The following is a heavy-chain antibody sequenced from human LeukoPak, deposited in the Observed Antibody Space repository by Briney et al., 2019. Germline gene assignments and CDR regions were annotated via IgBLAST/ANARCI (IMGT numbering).Heavy chain of an antibody. D-gene: IGHD3-22*01. J-gene: IGHJ4*02. CDR1: GYTFTSYG. CDR2: ISAYNGNT. CDR3: AREPLPDADYYDSSGYYYFDY. Sequence: ASVNVSCRASGYTFTSYGISWVRQAPGQGLEWMGWISAYNGNTNYAQKLQGRVTMTTDTSTSTAYMELRSLRSDDTAVYYCAREPLPDADYYDSSGYYYFDYWGQGTLVTVSS. V-gene: IGHV1-18*01.